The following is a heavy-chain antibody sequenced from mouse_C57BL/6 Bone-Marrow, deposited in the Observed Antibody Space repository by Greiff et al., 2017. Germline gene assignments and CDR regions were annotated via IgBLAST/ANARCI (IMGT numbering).Heavy chain of an antibody. D-gene: IGHD1-1*01. V-gene: IGHV1-26*01. CDR2: INPNNGGT. Sequence: VQLQPSGPELVKPGASVKISCKASGYTFTDYYMNWVKQSHGKSLEWIGDINPNNGGTSYNQKCKGKATLTVDKSSSTAYMELRSLTSEDSAVYYCARAYYGRDYWGQGTTLTVSS. J-gene: IGHJ2*01. CDR1: GYTFTDYY. CDR3: ARAYYGRDY.